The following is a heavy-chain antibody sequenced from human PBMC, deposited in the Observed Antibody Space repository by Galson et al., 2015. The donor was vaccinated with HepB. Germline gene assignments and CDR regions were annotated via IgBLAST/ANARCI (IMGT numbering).Heavy chain of an antibody. CDR2: ISYDGSNQ. J-gene: IGHJ4*02. CDR3: AREGRIAVGDY. D-gene: IGHD6-19*01. CDR1: GFTFSTYG. Sequence: SLRLSCAASGFTFSTYGMHWVRQAPGKGLEWVAVISYDGSNQYYADSVKGRFTISRDNSKNTLYLQMNSLRAEDTAVYYCAREGRIAVGDYWGQGTLVTVSS. V-gene: IGHV3-30*03.